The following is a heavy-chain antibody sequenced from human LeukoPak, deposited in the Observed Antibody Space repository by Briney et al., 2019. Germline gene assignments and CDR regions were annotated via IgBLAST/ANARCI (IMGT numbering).Heavy chain of an antibody. CDR2: ISGSGDKI. J-gene: IGHJ5*02. CDR3: GRCSSNSCYRFDP. Sequence: PGGSLRLSCAASGFTFSSYAMSWVRQAPGRGLEWVSAISGSGDKIYYADSVKGRLTISRDNSKNTLFLQMNSLRAEDTALYYCGRCSSNSCYRFDPWDQGTLVTVSS. D-gene: IGHD2-2*01. V-gene: IGHV3-23*01. CDR1: GFTFSSYA.